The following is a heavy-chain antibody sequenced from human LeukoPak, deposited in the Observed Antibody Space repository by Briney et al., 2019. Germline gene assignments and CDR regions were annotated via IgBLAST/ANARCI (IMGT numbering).Heavy chain of an antibody. Sequence: SQTLSLTCAISGDSVSSNSAAWNWIRQSPSSHLEWLGRTYYRSKWYNDYAVSVKSRITINPDTSKNQFSLQLNSVTPEDTAVYYCARLNWRRKAFDVWGQGTMVTVSS. CDR2: TYYRSKWYN. CDR1: GDSVSSNSAA. J-gene: IGHJ3*01. D-gene: IGHD1-20*01. CDR3: ARLNWRRKAFDV. V-gene: IGHV6-1*01.